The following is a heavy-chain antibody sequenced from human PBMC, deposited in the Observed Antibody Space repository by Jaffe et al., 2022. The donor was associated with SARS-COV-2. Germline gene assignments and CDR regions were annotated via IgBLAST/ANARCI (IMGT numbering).Heavy chain of an antibody. J-gene: IGHJ5*02. CDR2: IKTKTEGGTT. Sequence: EVQLVESGGGLVQPGGSLRLSCAASGITFSNAWMSWVRQAPGKGLEWVGRIKTKTEGGTTDYAAPVKGRFTISRDDSKDTLYLQMSNLKTEDTAVYYCATACYFGSGTYCRFDPWGQGTRVTVSS. CDR3: ATACYFGSGTYCRFDP. D-gene: IGHD3-10*01. V-gene: IGHV3-15*01. CDR1: GITFSNAW.